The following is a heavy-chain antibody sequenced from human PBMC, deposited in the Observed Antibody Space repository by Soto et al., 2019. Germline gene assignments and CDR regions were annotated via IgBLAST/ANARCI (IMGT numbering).Heavy chain of an antibody. CDR1: GLTFSGSA. D-gene: IGHD1-1*01. CDR2: IRSNSKSYAT. Sequence: EVQLEESGGGLVQPGGSLKLSCAVSGLTFSGSAIPWVRQASGKGLEWVGRIRSNSKSYATAYAASVKGRFTISRDDSKNTAYLQMNSLKTEDTAVYYCAASNDEWYYYARDVWGQGTTVTVSS. J-gene: IGHJ6*02. V-gene: IGHV3-73*02. CDR3: AASNDEWYYYARDV.